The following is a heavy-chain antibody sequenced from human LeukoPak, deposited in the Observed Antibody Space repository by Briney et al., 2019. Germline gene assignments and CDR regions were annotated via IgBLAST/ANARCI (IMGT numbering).Heavy chain of an antibody. Sequence: SGGSLRLSCAASGFTFSSYAMSWVRQAPGKGLEWVSAISGSGGSTYYADSVKGRFTISRDNSKNTLYLQMNSLRAEDTAIYYCANRSLGYCSSTSCYEGGWFDPWGQGTLVPVSS. J-gene: IGHJ5*02. CDR1: GFTFSSYA. V-gene: IGHV3-23*01. D-gene: IGHD2-2*01. CDR3: ANRSLGYCSSTSCYEGGWFDP. CDR2: ISGSGGST.